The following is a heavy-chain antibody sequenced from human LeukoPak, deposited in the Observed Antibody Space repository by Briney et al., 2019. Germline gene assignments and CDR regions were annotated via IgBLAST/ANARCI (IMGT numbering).Heavy chain of an antibody. V-gene: IGHV3-48*04. Sequence: GGSLRLSCAASGFTFSRNATSWVRQAPGKGLEWVSYISSSGSTIYYADSVKGRFTISRDNAKNSLYLQMNSLRAEDTAVYYCAREDSGSYSFDYWGQGTLVTVSS. J-gene: IGHJ4*02. CDR3: AREDSGSYSFDY. CDR1: GFTFSRNA. CDR2: ISSSGSTI. D-gene: IGHD1-26*01.